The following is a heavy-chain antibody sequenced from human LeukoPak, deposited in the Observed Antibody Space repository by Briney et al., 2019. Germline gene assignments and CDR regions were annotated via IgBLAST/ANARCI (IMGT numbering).Heavy chain of an antibody. J-gene: IGHJ5*02. CDR1: GGSISSGDYY. CDR3: ARDTRPSKYSSSLRFDP. CDR2: IYYSGST. V-gene: IGHV4-30-4*01. D-gene: IGHD6-6*01. Sequence: PSETLSLTCTVSGGSISSGDYYWSWIRQPPGKGLEWIGYIYYSGSTYYNPSLKSRVTISVDTSKNQFSLKLSSVTAADTAVYYCARDTRPSKYSSSLRFDPWGQGTLVTVSS.